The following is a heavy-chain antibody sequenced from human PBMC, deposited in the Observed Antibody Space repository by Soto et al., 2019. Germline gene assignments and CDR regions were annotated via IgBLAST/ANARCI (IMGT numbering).Heavy chain of an antibody. V-gene: IGHV1-69*04. D-gene: IGHD6-19*01. CDR2: INPILGIT. CDR1: GGTFSNDV. Sequence: QVQLVQSGPEVKKPGSSVKVSCKVSGGTFSNDVINWVRHVPGQGLEWMGKINPILGITNSAQKFQGRATITADKSTNSAHMELSSLQSTDTAVYSCARGLAVADYYGMEVWGQGTRVTVSS. J-gene: IGHJ6*02. CDR3: ARGLAVADYYGMEV.